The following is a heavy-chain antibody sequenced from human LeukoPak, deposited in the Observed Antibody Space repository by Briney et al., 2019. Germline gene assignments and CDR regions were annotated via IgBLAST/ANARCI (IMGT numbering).Heavy chain of an antibody. CDR2: INHSGST. J-gene: IGHJ4*02. CDR3: ASPLCSSTSCYLGY. Sequence: SETLSLTCAVYGGSFSGYYWSWIRQPPGKGLEWIGEINHSGSTNYNPSLKSRVTISMDTSKNQFSLKLTSVTAADTAVYYCASPLCSSTSCYLGYWGQGTLVTVSS. CDR1: GGSFSGYY. V-gene: IGHV4-34*01. D-gene: IGHD2-2*01.